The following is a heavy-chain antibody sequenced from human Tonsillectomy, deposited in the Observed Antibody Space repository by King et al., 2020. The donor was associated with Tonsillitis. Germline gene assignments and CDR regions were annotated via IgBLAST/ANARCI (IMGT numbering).Heavy chain of an antibody. D-gene: IGHD6-19*01. CDR2: IYYSGST. V-gene: IGHV4-39*07. Sequence: QLQESGPGLVKPSETLSLTCTVSGGSISSSSYSWGWIRQPPGKGLEWVGNIYYSGSTYYNPSLKSRVTISVDTSKNQFSLKLSSVTAADTAVYYCARGIYNSGWFFDYWGQGTLVTVSS. J-gene: IGHJ4*02. CDR3: ARGIYNSGWFFDY. CDR1: GGSISSSSYS.